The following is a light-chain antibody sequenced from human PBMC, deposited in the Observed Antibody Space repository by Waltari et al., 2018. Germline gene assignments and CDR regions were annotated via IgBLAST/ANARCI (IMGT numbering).Light chain of an antibody. Sequence: SALTQPPSASGTPGQRVIISCSGRSSNIGSNSVSWYRQFPGTAPRLLIYSNSEPTSGVPDRFSGSKSGTSASLTISGLQSDDAADYYCATWDDRQTGYVVFGGGTKLTVL. J-gene: IGLJ2*01. V-gene: IGLV1-44*01. CDR2: SNS. CDR3: ATWDDRQTGYVV. CDR1: SSNIGSNS.